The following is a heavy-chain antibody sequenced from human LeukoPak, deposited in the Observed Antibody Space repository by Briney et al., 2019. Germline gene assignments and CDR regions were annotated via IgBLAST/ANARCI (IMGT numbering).Heavy chain of an antibody. V-gene: IGHV1-8*01. CDR2: MNPNSGNT. Sequence: ASVKVSCKASGYTFTSYDINWVRQATGQGLEWMGWMNPNSGNTGYAQKFQGRVTKTRNTSISTAYMELSSLRSEDTAVYYCARPQVDSGYDWWFFGRNYYYYYMDVWGKGTTVTVSS. J-gene: IGHJ6*03. CDR1: GYTFTSYD. D-gene: IGHD5-12*01. CDR3: ARPQVDSGYDWWFFGRNYYYYYMDV.